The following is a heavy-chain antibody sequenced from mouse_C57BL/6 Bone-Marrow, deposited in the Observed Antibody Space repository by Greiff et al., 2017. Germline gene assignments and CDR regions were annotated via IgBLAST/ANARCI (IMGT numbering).Heavy chain of an antibody. V-gene: IGHV5-15*01. Sequence: DVQLQESGGGLVQPGGSLKLSCAASGFTFSDYGMAWVRQAPRKGPEWVAFISNLAYSIYYADTVTGRFTISRENAKNTLYLEMSSLRSEDTAMYYCARHGDDYGGFAYWGQGTLVTVSA. D-gene: IGHD2-4*01. CDR2: ISNLAYSI. CDR3: ARHGDDYGGFAY. CDR1: GFTFSDYG. J-gene: IGHJ3*01.